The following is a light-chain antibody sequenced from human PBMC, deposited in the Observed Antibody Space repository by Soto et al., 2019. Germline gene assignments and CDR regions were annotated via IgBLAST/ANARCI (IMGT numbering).Light chain of an antibody. CDR3: LQDYDYPLT. CDR2: GAS. CDR1: QGIRDE. J-gene: IGKJ1*01. V-gene: IGKV1-6*01. Sequence: AIQMTQSPSSLSASVGDRVTISCRASQGIRDELGWYQQRPGKAPKLLIYGASSLQSGVPSRFSGRGSSTDFTLTISSLQPEDFATYYCLQDYDYPLTFGQGTKVDIK.